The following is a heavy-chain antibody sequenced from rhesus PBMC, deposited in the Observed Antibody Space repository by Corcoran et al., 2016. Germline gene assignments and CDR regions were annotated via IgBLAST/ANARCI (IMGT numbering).Heavy chain of an antibody. CDR3: TRGGSGWSGYFDY. CDR2: IKNQSDRRTA. J-gene: IGHJ4*01. D-gene: IGHD6S26*01. CDR1: GFTFSNFW. V-gene: IGHV3-16*02. Sequence: EVQLVESGGGLVQPGGSLRLSCAASGFTFSNFWMSWVCQAPGKGLDWVGRIKNQSDRRTAEYAESVKGRFTSSRDDSKNTLYLQMNSLKTEDTAVDYWTRGGSGWSGYFDYWGQGVLVTVSS.